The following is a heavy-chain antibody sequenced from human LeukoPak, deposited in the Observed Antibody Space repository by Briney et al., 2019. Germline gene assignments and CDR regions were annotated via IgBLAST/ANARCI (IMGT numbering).Heavy chain of an antibody. D-gene: IGHD6-19*01. Sequence: GGSLRLSCAASGFSFSSYAMSWVRQAPGKGLEWVAVISYDGSNKYYADSVKGRFTISRDNSKNTLYLQMNSLRAEDTAVYYCARDRRGYSSGWDLDYWGQGTLVTVSS. CDR2: ISYDGSNK. CDR1: GFSFSSYA. V-gene: IGHV3-30-3*01. CDR3: ARDRRGYSSGWDLDY. J-gene: IGHJ4*02.